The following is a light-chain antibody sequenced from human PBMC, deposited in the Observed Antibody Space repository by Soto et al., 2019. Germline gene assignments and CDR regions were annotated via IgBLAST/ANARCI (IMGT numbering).Light chain of an antibody. CDR2: DGS. J-gene: IGLJ1*01. CDR3: QVWDSSSDGV. V-gene: IGLV3-21*02. CDR1: NIGSKS. Sequence: YEPTQPPSVSVAPGQTAQISWGGTNIGSKSVHWYQQKPGQAPVLVVYDGSDRPSGIPERFSGSNSGNTATLTISRVEAGDEADYYCQVWDSSSDGVFGTGTKVTVL.